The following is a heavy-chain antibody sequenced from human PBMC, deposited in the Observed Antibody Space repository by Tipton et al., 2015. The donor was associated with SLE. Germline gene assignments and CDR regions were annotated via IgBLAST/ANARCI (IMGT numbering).Heavy chain of an antibody. J-gene: IGHJ6*02. CDR1: GGSISSFY. Sequence: LRLSCSVSGGSISSFYWSWIRQTPGKGLEWIGYIYHLGSTEYNPSLKSRVTMSVDTSKTQFSLKLGSLTAADTAVYYCARVVTVGAAHYYDIDVWGQGTRVTVSS. CDR3: ARVVTVGAAHYYDIDV. D-gene: IGHD2-21*02. CDR2: IYHLGST. V-gene: IGHV4-59*12.